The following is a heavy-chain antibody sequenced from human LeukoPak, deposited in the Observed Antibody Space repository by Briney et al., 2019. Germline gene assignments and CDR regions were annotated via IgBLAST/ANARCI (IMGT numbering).Heavy chain of an antibody. V-gene: IGHV3-53*01. Sequence: GGSLRLSCAPSGFTVDNYMNWVRQAPGKGLEWISVIYSGDTTDYAGSVKGRFTISRDTSKNTLYLQMNSLRADDTAVYYCARAAWYSSGWQEGYYFDYWGQGTLVTVSS. CDR2: IYSGDTT. D-gene: IGHD6-25*01. J-gene: IGHJ4*02. CDR1: GFTVDNY. CDR3: ARAAWYSSGWQEGYYFDY.